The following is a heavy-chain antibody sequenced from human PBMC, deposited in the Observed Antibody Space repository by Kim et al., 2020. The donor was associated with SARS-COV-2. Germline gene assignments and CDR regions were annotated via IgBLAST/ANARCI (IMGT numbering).Heavy chain of an antibody. J-gene: IGHJ3*02. V-gene: IGHV3-23*01. Sequence: GGSLRLSCAASGFTFSSYAMSWVRQAPGKGLEWVSAISGSGGSTYYADSVKGRFTISRDNSKNTLYLQMNSLRAEDTAVYYCAKAPPLTGGTLFGVVIPPGAFDIWGQGTMVTVSS. CDR1: GFTFSSYA. CDR2: ISGSGGST. D-gene: IGHD3-3*01. CDR3: AKAPPLTGGTLFGVVIPPGAFDI.